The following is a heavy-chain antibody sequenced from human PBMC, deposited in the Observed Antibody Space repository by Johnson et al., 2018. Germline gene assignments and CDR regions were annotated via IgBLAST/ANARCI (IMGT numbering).Heavy chain of an antibody. CDR2: ISHDGRDE. V-gene: IGHV3-30*18. Sequence: QVQLVESGGGVVQPGRSLRLSCAASRFAFSSFGIHWVRQAPGKGLEWVTLISHDGRDEYYADSVKGRFTISRDNSKNTMYLQMNSLRGEETAVYYCVKDVGARTTLDAFDIWGQGTTVIVSS. J-gene: IGHJ3*02. CDR3: VKDVGARTTLDAFDI. CDR1: RFAFSSFG. D-gene: IGHD4-17*01.